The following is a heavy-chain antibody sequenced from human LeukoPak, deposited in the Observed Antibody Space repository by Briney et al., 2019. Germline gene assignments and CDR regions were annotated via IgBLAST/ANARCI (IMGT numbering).Heavy chain of an antibody. Sequence: GGSLRLSCAASGFTFSSYGMSWVRQAPGKGLEWVSAISGSGGSTYYADSVKGRFTISRDNAKNSLYLQMNSLRAEDTALYYCARDLDDSSGYYYAFDYWGQGTLVTVSS. CDR1: GFTFSSYG. D-gene: IGHD3-22*01. V-gene: IGHV3-23*01. CDR2: ISGSGGST. J-gene: IGHJ4*02. CDR3: ARDLDDSSGYYYAFDY.